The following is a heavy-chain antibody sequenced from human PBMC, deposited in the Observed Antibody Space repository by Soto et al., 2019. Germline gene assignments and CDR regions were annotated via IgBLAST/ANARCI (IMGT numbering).Heavy chain of an antibody. CDR3: ARGHYDSRGYYWDNWFDP. J-gene: IGHJ5*02. V-gene: IGHV1-69*13. CDR1: GGTFNRYA. Sequence: SVKVSFKVSGGTFNRYASSWVRQATGQGLEWIGGIIPVFGTTNYAQRLQGRVSITADESTNTAYLEVRSLRSDDTALYFCARGHYDSRGYYWDNWFDPWGQGTLVTVSS. CDR2: IIPVFGTT. D-gene: IGHD3-22*01.